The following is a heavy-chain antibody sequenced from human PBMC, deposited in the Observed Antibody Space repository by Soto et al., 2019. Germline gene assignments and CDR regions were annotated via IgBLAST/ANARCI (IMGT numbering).Heavy chain of an antibody. CDR3: ARVLEQWLPSGGMNV. J-gene: IGHJ6*01. CDR1: GFTFSSYS. V-gene: IGHV3-21*01. CDR2: ISSSSSYI. D-gene: IGHD6-19*01. Sequence: GGSLRLSCAASGFTFSSYSMNWVRQAPGKGLEWVSSISSSSSYIYYADSVKGRFTISRDNAKNSLYLQMNSLRAEDTAVYYFARVLEQWLPSGGMNVWGEGTTVTVSS.